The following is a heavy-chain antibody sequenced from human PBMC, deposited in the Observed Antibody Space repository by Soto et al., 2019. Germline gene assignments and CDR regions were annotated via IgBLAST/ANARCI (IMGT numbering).Heavy chain of an antibody. D-gene: IGHD2-15*01. V-gene: IGHV3-30-3*01. CDR1: GFTFSSYA. J-gene: IGHJ6*02. Sequence: QVQLVESGGGVVQPGRSLRLSCAASGFTFSSYAMYWVRQAPGKGLEWVAVISYDGNNKYYADSVKGRFTISRDNSKRTLYLQMTSLRPEDTAVYYWASAGCDGGSCYTLVGLRCGIDVWGQVTTVTVSS. CDR3: ASAGCDGGSCYTLVGLRCGIDV. CDR2: ISYDGNNK.